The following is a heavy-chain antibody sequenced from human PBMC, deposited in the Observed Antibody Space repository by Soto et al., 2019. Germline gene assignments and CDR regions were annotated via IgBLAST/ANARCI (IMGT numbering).Heavy chain of an antibody. CDR1: GYTFTSYD. V-gene: IGHV1-8*01. CDR3: ARGPARPYGSGSYYLSGVPDY. Sequence: ASVKVSCKASGYTFTSYDINWVRQATGQGLEWMGWMNPNSGNTGYAQKFQGRVTMTRNTSISTAYMELSSLRSEDTAVYYCARGPARPYGSGSYYLSGVPDYWGQGTLVTVSS. D-gene: IGHD3-10*01. J-gene: IGHJ4*02. CDR2: MNPNSGNT.